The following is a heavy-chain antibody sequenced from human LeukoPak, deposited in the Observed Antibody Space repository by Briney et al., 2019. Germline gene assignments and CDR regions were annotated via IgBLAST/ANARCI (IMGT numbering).Heavy chain of an antibody. D-gene: IGHD1-26*01. V-gene: IGHV1-2*06. CDR2: INPNSGGT. J-gene: IGHJ4*02. CDR3: ARARSGSYYLVDY. CDR1: GYTFTSYA. Sequence: ASVKVSCKASGYTFTSYAMHWVRQAPGQGLEWMGRINPNSGGTNYAQKFQGRVTMTRDTSISTAYMELSRLRSDDTAVYYCARARSGSYYLVDYWGQGTLVTVSS.